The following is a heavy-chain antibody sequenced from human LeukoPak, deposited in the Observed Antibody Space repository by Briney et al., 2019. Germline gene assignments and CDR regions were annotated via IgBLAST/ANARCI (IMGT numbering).Heavy chain of an antibody. CDR1: GYTFTSYG. D-gene: IGHD4-17*01. Sequence: ASVKVSCKASGYTFTSYGISWVRQAPGQGLEWMGWISAYNGNTNYAQKFQGRVTMTRDTSISTAYMELSRLRSDDTAVYYCARRLDYGDYDWFDPWGQGTLVTVSS. CDR2: ISAYNGNT. J-gene: IGHJ5*02. V-gene: IGHV1-18*01. CDR3: ARRLDYGDYDWFDP.